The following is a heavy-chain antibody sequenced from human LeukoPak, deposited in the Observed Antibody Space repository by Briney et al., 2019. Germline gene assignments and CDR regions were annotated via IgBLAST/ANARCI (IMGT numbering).Heavy chain of an antibody. CDR2: ISYDGSNK. J-gene: IGHJ4*02. Sequence: GGSLRLSCAASGFTFSSYAMPWVRQAPGKGLEWVAVISYDGSNKYYADSVKGRFTISRDNSKNTLYLQMNSLRAEDTAVYYCARELRFVPAAPHDYWGQGTLVTVSS. V-gene: IGHV3-30-3*01. CDR1: GFTFSSYA. D-gene: IGHD2-2*01. CDR3: ARELRFVPAAPHDY.